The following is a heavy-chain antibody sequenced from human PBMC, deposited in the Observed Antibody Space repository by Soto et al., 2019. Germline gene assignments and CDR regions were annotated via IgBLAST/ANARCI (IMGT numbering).Heavy chain of an antibody. Sequence: QVQLQESGPGLVKPSQTLSLTCTVSGGSISSGGYYWSWIRQHPGKGLEWIGYIYYSGSTYYNPSLKSRVTISVDTSKNQFSLKLSSVTAADTAVYYCARDPIAAPTDYYYGMDVWGQGTTVTVSS. D-gene: IGHD6-6*01. V-gene: IGHV4-31*03. CDR2: IYYSGST. CDR1: GGSISSGGYY. CDR3: ARDPIAAPTDYYYGMDV. J-gene: IGHJ6*02.